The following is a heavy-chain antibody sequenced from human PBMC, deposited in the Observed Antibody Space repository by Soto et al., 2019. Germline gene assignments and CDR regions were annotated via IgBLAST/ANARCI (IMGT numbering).Heavy chain of an antibody. CDR3: ARQGFGPLHGLVDV. D-gene: IGHD3-10*01. CDR1: GGSISSYY. CDR2: VHHSWGS. V-gene: IGHV4-59*08. Sequence: QVQLQESGPGLVKPSETLSLSCTVSGGSISSYYWSWFRQSPGKRMEWIGYVHHSWGSSYNPSLQSRVAISPDTSNSQFSLKVTSVTATDTAVYYCARQGFGPLHGLVDVWGQGTTVTVSS. J-gene: IGHJ6*02.